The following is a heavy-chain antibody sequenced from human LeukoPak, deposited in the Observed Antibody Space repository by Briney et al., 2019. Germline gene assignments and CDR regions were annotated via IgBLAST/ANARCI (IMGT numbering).Heavy chain of an antibody. D-gene: IGHD6-6*01. V-gene: IGHV3-21*01. Sequence: GGSLRLSCAASGFTFSSYSMNWVRQAPGKGLEWVSSISSSSSYIYYADSVKGRFTISRDNAKNSLYLQMNSLRAEDTAVYYCASSFSLAARPHYFDYWGQGTLVTVSS. CDR3: ASSFSLAARPHYFDY. CDR2: ISSSSSYI. CDR1: GFTFSSYS. J-gene: IGHJ4*02.